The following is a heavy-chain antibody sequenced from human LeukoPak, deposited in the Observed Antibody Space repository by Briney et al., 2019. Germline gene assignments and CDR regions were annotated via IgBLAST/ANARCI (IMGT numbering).Heavy chain of an antibody. CDR1: GFTVSSNY. CDR2: IYSGGST. D-gene: IGHD1-7*01. J-gene: IGHJ3*02. CDR3: AREGQITGTTLGAFDI. V-gene: IGHV3-53*01. Sequence: GGSLRLSCAASGFTVSSNYMSWDRQAPGKGLEWVSVIYSGGSTYYADSVKGRFTISRDNSKNTLYLQMNSLRAEDTAVYYCAREGQITGTTLGAFDIWGQGTMVTVSS.